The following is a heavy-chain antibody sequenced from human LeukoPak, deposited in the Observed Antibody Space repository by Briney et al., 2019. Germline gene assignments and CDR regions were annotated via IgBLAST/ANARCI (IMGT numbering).Heavy chain of an antibody. J-gene: IGHJ3*02. CDR1: GFTFSSYA. CDR2: ISGSGGGT. CDR3: ARAYYYGSGTFDI. Sequence: GGSLRLSCAASGFTFSSYAMNWVRQAPGKGLEWVSAISGSGGGTYYADSVKGRFTISRDNSKNTLYLQMNSLRAEDTAVYYCARAYYYGSGTFDIWGQGTMVTVSS. D-gene: IGHD3-10*01. V-gene: IGHV3-23*01.